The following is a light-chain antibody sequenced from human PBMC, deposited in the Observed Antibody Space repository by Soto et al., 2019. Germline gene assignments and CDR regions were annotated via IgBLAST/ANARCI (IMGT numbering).Light chain of an antibody. V-gene: IGLV1-40*01. J-gene: IGLJ1*01. CDR3: KSYDSSLSGSV. CDR1: TYKIGPGYD. Sequence: QSLRTLPHWLPGARGQRVTMACTGSTYKIGPGYDVHWYQQLPGTAPKLLIYSNTNRPSGVPDRFSGSRSGTSASLAITGLQAEDEADYYCKSYDSSLSGSVFGTGTKVTVL. CDR2: SNT.